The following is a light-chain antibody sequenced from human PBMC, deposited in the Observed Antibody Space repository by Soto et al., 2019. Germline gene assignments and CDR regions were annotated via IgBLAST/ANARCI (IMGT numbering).Light chain of an antibody. J-gene: IGKJ4*01. CDR3: QQYVSYPLT. V-gene: IGKV1-5*03. CDR2: KAS. CDR1: QSIGGW. Sequence: DIQMTQSPSTLSASVGDRVAITCRASQSIGGWLAWYQQRPGKAPKLLVYKASTLESGVPSRFSGSGSGTEFTLTISSLQPDDFATYYCQQYVSYPLTFGGGTKVEIK.